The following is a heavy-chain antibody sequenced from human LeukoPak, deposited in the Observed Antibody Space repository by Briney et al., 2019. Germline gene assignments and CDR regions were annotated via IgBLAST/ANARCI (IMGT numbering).Heavy chain of an antibody. D-gene: IGHD3-22*01. Sequence: QPGGSLRLSCEASGFTFSNYAMHWVRQAPGKGLEWVAIISYNGTKKSYGDSVRGRFAISRDNSENMLSLQMNSLRPGDTGIYFCARGTKTLGYWGQGTLVLVSS. J-gene: IGHJ4*02. V-gene: IGHV3-30*09. CDR3: ARGTKTLGY. CDR2: ISYNGTKK. CDR1: GFTFSNYA.